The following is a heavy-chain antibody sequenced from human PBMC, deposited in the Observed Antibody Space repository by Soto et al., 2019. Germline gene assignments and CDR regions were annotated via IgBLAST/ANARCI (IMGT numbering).Heavy chain of an antibody. CDR2: IVGGSGST. D-gene: IGHD3-3*01. Sequence: GGSVKVSCKASGFTLTSADVQWVGQTRGQRLEWIGWIVGGSGSTNYAQQFQGRLAITRDMSTSTVYMELSSLRSEDTAVYYCAADWSNRPFDFWGQGTLVTVSS. CDR1: GFTLTSAD. CDR3: AADWSNRPFDF. V-gene: IGHV1-58*01. J-gene: IGHJ4*02.